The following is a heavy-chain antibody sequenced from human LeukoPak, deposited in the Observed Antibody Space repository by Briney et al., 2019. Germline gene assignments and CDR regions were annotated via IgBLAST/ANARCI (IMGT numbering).Heavy chain of an antibody. CDR2: INSDGSST. D-gene: IGHD3-16*01. Sequence: TGGSLRLSCAASGFTFSSYWMHWVRQPPGKGLVWVSRINSDGSSTNYADSVKGRFTISTDNAKNTLYLQMNSLRAEDTAVYYCARAYAPLDYFDYWGQGTLVTVSS. CDR1: GFTFSSYW. CDR3: ARAYAPLDYFDY. V-gene: IGHV3-74*01. J-gene: IGHJ4*02.